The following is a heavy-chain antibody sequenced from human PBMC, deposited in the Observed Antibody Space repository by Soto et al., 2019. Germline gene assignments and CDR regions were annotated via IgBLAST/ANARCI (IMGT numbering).Heavy chain of an antibody. CDR2: MNPNSGNT. V-gene: IGHV1-8*01. CDR1: GYTFTSYD. CDR3: ARIRGGWPWGAFDI. Sequence: GASVKISCKASGYTFTSYDINWVRQATGQGLEWMGWMNPNSGNTGYAQKFQGRVTMTRNTSISTAYMELSSLRSEDTAVYYCARIRGGWPWGAFDIWGQGTMVTVSS. J-gene: IGHJ3*02. D-gene: IGHD3-10*01.